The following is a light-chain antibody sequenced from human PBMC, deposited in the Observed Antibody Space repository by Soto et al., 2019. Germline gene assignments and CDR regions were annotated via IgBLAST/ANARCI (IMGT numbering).Light chain of an antibody. CDR3: QQYVTSPWA. CDR1: QSVSSSF. V-gene: IGKV3-20*01. J-gene: IGKJ1*01. CDR2: GAS. Sequence: EIVLTQSPGTLSLSPGERATLSCRASQSVSSSFLAWYQQKPGQAPMLLIYGASNRATGIPDRFSGSGSGTDFTLTISRLEPEDFAVYYCQQYVTSPWAFGQGTTVAIE.